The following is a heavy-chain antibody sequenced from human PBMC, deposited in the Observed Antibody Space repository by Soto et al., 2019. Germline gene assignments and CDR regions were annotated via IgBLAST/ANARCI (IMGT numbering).Heavy chain of an antibody. CDR2: INHSGST. CDR1: GGSFSGYY. Sequence: QVQLQQWGAGLLKPSETLSLTCAVYGGSFSGYYWSWIRQPPEKGLEWIGEINHSGSTNYNPSLKCRVTISVDTSKNQCSLKLSSVTAADTAVYYCARLRAWYDDFLCCYSRRLAFDPWGQGTLVTVSS. CDR3: ARLRAWYDDFLCCYSRRLAFDP. D-gene: IGHD3-3*01. V-gene: IGHV4-34*01. J-gene: IGHJ5*02.